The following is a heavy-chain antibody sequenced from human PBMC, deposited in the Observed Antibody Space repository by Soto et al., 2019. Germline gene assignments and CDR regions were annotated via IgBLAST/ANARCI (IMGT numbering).Heavy chain of an antibody. CDR3: ARDRDSSDTGGMDV. Sequence: SETLSLTCAVSGGSISSSKWWSWVRQPPGKGLEWIGQIYHGGSSDYNPSLKSRVTISIDKSKNQFSLKLSSVTAADTAVYYCARDRDSSDTGGMDVWGQGNTVTVSS. J-gene: IGHJ6*02. D-gene: IGHD3-22*01. V-gene: IGHV4-4*02. CDR2: IYHGGSS. CDR1: GGSISSSKW.